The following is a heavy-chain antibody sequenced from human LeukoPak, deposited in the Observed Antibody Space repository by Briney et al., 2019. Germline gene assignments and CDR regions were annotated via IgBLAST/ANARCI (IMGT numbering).Heavy chain of an antibody. CDR3: ARDVGGYYDFWSGYYRTYYYYYMDV. CDR1: GFTFSSYW. J-gene: IGHJ6*03. V-gene: IGHV3-7*01. Sequence: GGSLRLSCAASGFTFSSYWMSWVRQAAGKGLEWVANIKQDGSEKYYVDSVKGRFTISRDDAKNSLYLQMNSLRAEDTAVSYCARDVGGYYDFWSGYYRTYYYYYMDVWGEGTTVTVSS. CDR2: IKQDGSEK. D-gene: IGHD3-3*01.